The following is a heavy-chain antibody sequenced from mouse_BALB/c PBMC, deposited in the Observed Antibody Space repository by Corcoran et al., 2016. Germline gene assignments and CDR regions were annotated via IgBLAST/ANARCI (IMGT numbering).Heavy chain of an antibody. Sequence: QIQLVQSGPELKKPGETVKISCKASGYTFTNYGMNWVKQAPGKGLKWMGWINTYTGESTYADDFKGRFAFSLETSASTAYLQINNLKNEDMATYFCARGPSGFAYWGQGTLVTVSA. J-gene: IGHJ3*01. CDR3: ARGPSGFAY. CDR2: INTYTGES. V-gene: IGHV9-1*02. CDR1: GYTFTNYG.